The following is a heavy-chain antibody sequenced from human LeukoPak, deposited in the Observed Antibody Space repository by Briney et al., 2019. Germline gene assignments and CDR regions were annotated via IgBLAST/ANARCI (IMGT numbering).Heavy chain of an antibody. D-gene: IGHD3-22*01. J-gene: IGHJ4*02. V-gene: IGHV3-48*03. Sequence: GGSLRLSCAASGFTFSSYEMNWDRQAPGKGLEWVSYISSSGSTIYYADSVKGRFTISRDNAKNSLYLQMNSLRAEDTAVYYCARLYDSSGYIPEVDYWGQGTLVTVSS. CDR2: ISSSGSTI. CDR3: ARLYDSSGYIPEVDY. CDR1: GFTFSSYE.